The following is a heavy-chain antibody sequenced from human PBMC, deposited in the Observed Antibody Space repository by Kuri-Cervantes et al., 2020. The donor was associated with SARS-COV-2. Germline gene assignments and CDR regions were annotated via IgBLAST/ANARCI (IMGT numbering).Heavy chain of an antibody. J-gene: IGHJ3*02. CDR2: IYYSGST. CDR1: GATISSSSYY. V-gene: IGHV4-39*01. Sequence: ESLKISCTVSGATISSSSYYWGWIRQPPGRGLEWIGSIYYSGSTYYNPSLKSRVTIFVDTSKNQFSVKLRSVTAADTAMYYCVTSLPRSGWDGEDAFDIWGQGTMVTVSS. CDR3: VTSLPRSGWDGEDAFDI. D-gene: IGHD6-19*01.